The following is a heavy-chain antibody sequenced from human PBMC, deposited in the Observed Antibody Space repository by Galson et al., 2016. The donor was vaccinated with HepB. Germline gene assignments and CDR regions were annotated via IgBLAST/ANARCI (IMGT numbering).Heavy chain of an antibody. CDR2: THSSGNS. Sequence: SETLSLTCDVSDESIMTHYWSWIRQSPGKGLEWLGYTHSSGNSKYNPSLTSRVTMSLDTSRSRVSLRLRSVTAADTAVYFCARGTRFSYKWSFDSWGQGALVTVSS. CDR3: ARGTRFSYKWSFDS. V-gene: IGHV4-59*11. D-gene: IGHD1-20*01. CDR1: DESIMTHY. J-gene: IGHJ4*02.